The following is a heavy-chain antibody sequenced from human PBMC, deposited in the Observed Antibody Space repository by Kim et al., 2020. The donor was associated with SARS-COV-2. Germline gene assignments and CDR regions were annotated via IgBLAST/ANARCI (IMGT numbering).Heavy chain of an antibody. CDR3: ARDTTSGSYSYYGMDV. Sequence: GGSLRLSCAASGFSISDYYMSWIRQAPGKGLEWLSYISNRGSFTNYADSVKGRFTISRDNAKNSLYLQMNSLRAEDTAVYYCARDTTSGSYSYYGMDVWGQGTTDTVSS. CDR2: ISNRGSFT. D-gene: IGHD3-16*02. J-gene: IGHJ6*02. CDR1: GFSISDYY. V-gene: IGHV3-11*05.